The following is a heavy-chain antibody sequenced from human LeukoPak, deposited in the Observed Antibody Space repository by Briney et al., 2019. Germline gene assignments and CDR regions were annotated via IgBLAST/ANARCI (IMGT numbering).Heavy chain of an antibody. V-gene: IGHV4-4*07. CDR1: GGSITGYY. D-gene: IGHD3-9*01. CDR3: GREDFLNEFDSVVFFVY. Sequence: SETLSLTCTVSGGSITGYYWNWIRQPAGQGLEWLGRVYSSGVGNYNPSLTSRVTMSVDTSKNQFSLKLTSLTAADTAVYYWGREDFLNEFDSVVFFVYGGRGPLVTVSS. J-gene: IGHJ4*02. CDR2: VYSSGVG.